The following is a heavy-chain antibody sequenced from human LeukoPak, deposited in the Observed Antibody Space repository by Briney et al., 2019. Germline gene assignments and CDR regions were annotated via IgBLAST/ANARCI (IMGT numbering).Heavy chain of an antibody. CDR1: GYTFTSYG. V-gene: IGHV1-18*01. D-gene: IGHD3-22*01. Sequence: ASVKVSCKASGYTFTSYGISWVRQAPGQGLEWMGYIITYNGNTNYAQKLQGRVTMTTDTSTSTAYMELSSLRAEDTAVYYCAKERATYYYDSSGYYYGYWGQGTLVTVSS. J-gene: IGHJ4*02. CDR2: IITYNGNT. CDR3: AKERATYYYDSSGYYYGY.